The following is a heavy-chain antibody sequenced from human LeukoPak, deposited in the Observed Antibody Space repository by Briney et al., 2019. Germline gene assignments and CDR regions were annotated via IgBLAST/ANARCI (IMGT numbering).Heavy chain of an antibody. CDR1: GFTFDDYA. CDR2: ISWDSGSI. CDR3: AKGSGQYDSSVYFDY. Sequence: PGRSLRLSCAASGFTFDDYAMRWVRQAPGKGLEWVSGISWDSGSIGYADSVKGRFTISRDNAKNSLYLQMNSPRAEDTALYYCAKGSGQYDSSVYFDYWGQGTLVTVSS. D-gene: IGHD3-22*01. J-gene: IGHJ4*02. V-gene: IGHV3-9*01.